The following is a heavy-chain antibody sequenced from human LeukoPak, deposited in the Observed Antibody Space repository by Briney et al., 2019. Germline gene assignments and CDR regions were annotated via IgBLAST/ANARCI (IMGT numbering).Heavy chain of an antibody. Sequence: RASVKVSCKASGYTLSSFGLSWVRQAPGQGLEWMGWITYYQGNTNAAERFRGRLTMTSDTSTNTAYMELRDLTSDDTATYYCAKQLCSSSGCHGVLPGAEDYWGQGTLVTVSS. J-gene: IGHJ4*02. D-gene: IGHD2-8*01. V-gene: IGHV1-18*01. CDR1: GYTLSSFG. CDR3: AKQLCSSSGCHGVLPGAEDY. CDR2: ITYYQGNT.